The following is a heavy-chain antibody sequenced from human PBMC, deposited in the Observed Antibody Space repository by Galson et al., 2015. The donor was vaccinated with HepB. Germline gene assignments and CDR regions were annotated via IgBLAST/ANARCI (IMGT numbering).Heavy chain of an antibody. D-gene: IGHD2-15*01. Sequence: SVKVSCKASGYTFTSYDINWVRQATGQGLERMGWMNPNSGNTGYAQKFQGRVTMTRNTSVSTAYMELSSLRSEDTAVYYCARGTPWAFLFDPWGQGTLVTVSS. J-gene: IGHJ5*02. V-gene: IGHV1-8*01. CDR2: MNPNSGNT. CDR1: GYTFTSYD. CDR3: ARGTPWAFLFDP.